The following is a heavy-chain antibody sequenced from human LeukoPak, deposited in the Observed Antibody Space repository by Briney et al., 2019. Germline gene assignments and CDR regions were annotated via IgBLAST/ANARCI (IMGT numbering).Heavy chain of an antibody. V-gene: IGHV1-8*03. J-gene: IGHJ3*02. Sequence: ASVKVSCEASGYTFTSYDINWVRQAPGQGLEWMGWMNPNSGNTGYAQKFQGRVTITRNTSISTAYMELSSLRSEDTAVYYCARLRGDAFDIWGQGTMVTVSS. CDR3: ARLRGDAFDI. CDR1: GYTFTSYD. D-gene: IGHD1-26*01. CDR2: MNPNSGNT.